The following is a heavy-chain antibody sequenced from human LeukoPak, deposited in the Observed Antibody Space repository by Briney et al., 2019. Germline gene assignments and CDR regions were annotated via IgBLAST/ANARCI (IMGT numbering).Heavy chain of an antibody. CDR2: INSDGSST. Sequence: GGSLRLSCAASGFTFSSYRMHWVRQAPGKGLVWVSRINSDGSSTAYADSVEGRFTISRDNARNTLYLQMNSLRGDDTAVYYCARAPLHYYDSSDYPLGTFDIWGQGTMVTVSS. V-gene: IGHV3-74*01. CDR1: GFTFSSYR. D-gene: IGHD3-22*01. CDR3: ARAPLHYYDSSDYPLGTFDI. J-gene: IGHJ3*02.